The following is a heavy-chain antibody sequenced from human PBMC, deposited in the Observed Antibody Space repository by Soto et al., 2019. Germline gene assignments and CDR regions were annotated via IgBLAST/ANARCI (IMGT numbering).Heavy chain of an antibody. CDR1: GFSLSNARMG. V-gene: IGHV2-26*01. CDR3: AHIHPGDEGRYFDY. CDR2: IFPNDEK. J-gene: IGHJ4*02. D-gene: IGHD7-27*01. Sequence: QLTLKESGPVLVKPTETLTLTCTVSGFSLSNARMGVSWIRQPPGKALEWLAHIFPNDEKSYSISLKNRLTISKDTSQSQVVLTMTNMDPVDTATYYCAHIHPGDEGRYFDYWGQGTLVTVSS.